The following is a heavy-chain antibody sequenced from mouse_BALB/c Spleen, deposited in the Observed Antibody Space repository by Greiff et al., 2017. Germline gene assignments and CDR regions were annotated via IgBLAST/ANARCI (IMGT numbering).Heavy chain of an antibody. J-gene: IGHJ2*01. CDR2: ISSGGSYT. D-gene: IGHD2-4*01. Sequence: EVKVVESGGGLVKPGGSLKLSCAASGFTFSSYAMSWVRQTPEKRLEWVATISSGGSYTYYPDSVKGRFTISRDNAKNTLYLQMSSLRSEDTAMYYCARPGLRRYYFDYWGQGTTLTVSS. V-gene: IGHV5-9-3*01. CDR3: ARPGLRRYYFDY. CDR1: GFTFSSYA.